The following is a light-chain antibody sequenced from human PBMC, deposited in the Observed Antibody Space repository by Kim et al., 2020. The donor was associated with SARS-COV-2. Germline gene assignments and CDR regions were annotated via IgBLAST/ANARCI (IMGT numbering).Light chain of an antibody. Sequence: LSPGERATLSCRASQSVSTYFAWYQQKPGQAPRLFIYDASSRATGIPARFSGSGSGTDFTLTISSLEPEDFAVYYCQQRSNWPITFGQGTRLEIK. J-gene: IGKJ5*01. V-gene: IGKV3-11*01. CDR1: QSVSTY. CDR2: DAS. CDR3: QQRSNWPIT.